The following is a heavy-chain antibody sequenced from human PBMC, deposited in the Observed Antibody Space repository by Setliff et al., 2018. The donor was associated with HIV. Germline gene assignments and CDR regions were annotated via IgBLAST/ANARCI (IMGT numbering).Heavy chain of an antibody. V-gene: IGHV4-39*07. CDR3: ASGREAVAGALHFDY. CDR2: FYYSWNT. J-gene: IGHJ4*02. D-gene: IGHD6-19*01. CDR1: GASIGRRSDC. Sequence: SETLSLTCTVSGASIGRRSDCWGWIRQPPGKGLGWIGSFYYSWNTYYNPSLKSRVTISVDTSKNQFSLKLSSVTAADTAVYYCASGREAVAGALHFDYWGQGPLVTVSS.